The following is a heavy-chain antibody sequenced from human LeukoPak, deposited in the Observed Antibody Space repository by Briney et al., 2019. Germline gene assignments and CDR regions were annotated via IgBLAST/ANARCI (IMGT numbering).Heavy chain of an antibody. CDR2: ISSNGGST. V-gene: IGHV3-64*01. D-gene: IGHD1-26*01. J-gene: IGHJ3*02. CDR3: AKDLKVGSIYPGTFDI. CDR1: GFTFSSYA. Sequence: PGGSLRLSCAASGFTFSSYAMHWVRQAPGKGLEYVSAISSNGGSTYYANSVKGRFTISRDNSKNTLYLQMNSLIAEDTAVYYCAKDLKVGSIYPGTFDIWGQGTMVTVSS.